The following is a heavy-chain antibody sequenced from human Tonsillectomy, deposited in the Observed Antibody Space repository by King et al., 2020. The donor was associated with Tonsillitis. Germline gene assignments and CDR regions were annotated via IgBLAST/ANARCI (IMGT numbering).Heavy chain of an antibody. J-gene: IGHJ3*01. CDR3: ARDGGYCSGGRCYPKPGFDF. CDR1: GFTFSSYG. Sequence: VQLVESGGGVVQPGRSLRLACAASGFTFSSYGMHWVRQAPGKGLEWVAVIWYDGRNKNYADSVKGRFTNSRDNSKNTLYLQMNSLRGEDTAVFYCARDGGYCSGGRCYPKPGFDFWGQGTTVTVSS. D-gene: IGHD2-15*01. CDR2: IWYDGRNK. V-gene: IGHV3-33*01.